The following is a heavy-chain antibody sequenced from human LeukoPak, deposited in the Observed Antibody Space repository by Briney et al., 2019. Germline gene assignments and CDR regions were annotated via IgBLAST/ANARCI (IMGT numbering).Heavy chain of an antibody. D-gene: IGHD6-19*01. J-gene: IGHJ4*02. Sequence: GGSLSLSCAASGFTFTSYWMHWVRQAPGKGLVWVSLINSDGSTTKYADSVKGRFTMSRDNAKNTLYLEMNSLRGEDTAVYYCSTGGSSGWYHFEYWGQGTLVTVSS. CDR3: STGGSSGWYHFEY. CDR1: GFTFTSYW. V-gene: IGHV3-74*03. CDR2: INSDGSTT.